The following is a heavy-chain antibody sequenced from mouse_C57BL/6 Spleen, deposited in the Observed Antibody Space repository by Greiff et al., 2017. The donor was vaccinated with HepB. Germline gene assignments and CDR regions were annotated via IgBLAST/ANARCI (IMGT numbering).Heavy chain of an antibody. Sequence: QVQLKESGPELVKPGASVKISCKASGYAFSSSWMNWVKQRPGKGLEWIGRIYPGDGDTNYNGKFKGKATLTADKSSSTAYMQLSSLTSEDSAVYFCARCPITTVVMDYWGQGTSVTVSS. D-gene: IGHD1-1*01. CDR3: ARCPITTVVMDY. V-gene: IGHV1-82*01. CDR1: GYAFSSSW. CDR2: IYPGDGDT. J-gene: IGHJ4*01.